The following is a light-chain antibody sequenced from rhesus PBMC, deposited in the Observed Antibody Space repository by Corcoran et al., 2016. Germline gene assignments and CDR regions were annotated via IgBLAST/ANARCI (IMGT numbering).Light chain of an antibody. CDR2: AAS. V-gene: IGKV1-43*02. CDR3: IQNNGDPPWA. J-gene: IGKJ1*01. CDR1: QGIITH. Sequence: DIQMTQSPSSLSASVGDRVTSTCRARQGIITHLNWYQPKTGKTPKGRIFAASNLESGVPSRFSGSGSGTDFTLTISSRRPEDFATYFCIQNNGDPPWAFGQGTKVEIK.